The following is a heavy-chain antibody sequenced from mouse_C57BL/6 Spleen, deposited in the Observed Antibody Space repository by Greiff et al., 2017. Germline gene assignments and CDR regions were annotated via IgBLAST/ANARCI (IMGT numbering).Heavy chain of an antibody. CDR2: IYPSDSET. V-gene: IGHV1-61*01. CDR1: GYTFTSYW. CDR3: ARSITTVPFAY. D-gene: IGHD1-1*01. J-gene: IGHJ3*01. Sequence: QVQLQQSGAELVRPGSSVKLSCKASGYTFTSYWMDWVKQRPGQGLEWIGNIYPSDSETHYNQKFKDKATLTVDKSSSTAYMQLSSLTSEDSAVYYCARSITTVPFAYGGQGTLVTVSA.